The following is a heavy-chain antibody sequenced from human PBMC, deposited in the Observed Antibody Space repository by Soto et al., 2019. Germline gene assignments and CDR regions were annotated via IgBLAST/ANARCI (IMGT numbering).Heavy chain of an antibody. CDR1: GFTFSSYA. D-gene: IGHD1-26*01. CDR3: ARRGSGSYYDS. Sequence: EVQLLESGGGLVQPGGSLRLSCAASGFTFSSYAMRWVRQAPVKGLEWVSAISGSGGSTYYADCVKGRFTISRANSKNTLYLQMNSLSGEDTAVYYCARRGSGSYYDSWGQGTLVTVSS. CDR2: ISGSGGST. V-gene: IGHV3-23*01. J-gene: IGHJ4*02.